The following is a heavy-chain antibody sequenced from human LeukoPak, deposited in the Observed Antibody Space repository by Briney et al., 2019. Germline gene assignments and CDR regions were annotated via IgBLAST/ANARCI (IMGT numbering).Heavy chain of an antibody. V-gene: IGHV1-46*01. D-gene: IGHD3-22*01. J-gene: IGHJ4*02. CDR1: GYTFTSYY. Sequence: ASVKVSCKASGYTFTSYYMHWVRQAPGQGLEWMGIINPSGGSTSYAQKFQGRVTMTRDTSTSTVYMELSSLRSEDTAVYYCARVMRPLYYDSSGPFDYWGQGPLVTVSS. CDR2: INPSGGST. CDR3: ARVMRPLYYDSSGPFDY.